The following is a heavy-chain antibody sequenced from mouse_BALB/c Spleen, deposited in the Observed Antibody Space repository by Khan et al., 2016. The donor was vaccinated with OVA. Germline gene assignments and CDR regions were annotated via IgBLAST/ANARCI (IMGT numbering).Heavy chain of an antibody. J-gene: IGHJ3*01. D-gene: IGHD1-1*01. CDR2: ISSGGSYT. Sequence: EVELVESGGDLVKPGGSLKLSCAASGFTFSSYGMSWVRQTPDKRLEWVATISSGGSYTYYPASVKGRFTISRDNAKNTLYLQMSSLKSEDTAMYYCARQDLIRVPKSFLAYWGQGTLVTVSA. CDR1: GFTFSSYG. CDR3: ARQDLIRVPKSFLAY. V-gene: IGHV5-6*01.